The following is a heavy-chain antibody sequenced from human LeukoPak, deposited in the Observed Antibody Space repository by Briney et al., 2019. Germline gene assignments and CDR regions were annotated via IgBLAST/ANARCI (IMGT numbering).Heavy chain of an antibody. D-gene: IGHD2-2*01. Sequence: SVKVSCKASGGTFSSYAISWVRQAPGQGLEWMGGIIPIFGTANYAQKFRGRVTITADESTSTAYMELSSLRSEDTAVYYCARSVVVVPAATGAEYFQHWGQGTLVTVSS. CDR2: IIPIFGTA. V-gene: IGHV1-69*13. CDR1: GGTFSSYA. CDR3: ARSVVVVPAATGAEYFQH. J-gene: IGHJ1*01.